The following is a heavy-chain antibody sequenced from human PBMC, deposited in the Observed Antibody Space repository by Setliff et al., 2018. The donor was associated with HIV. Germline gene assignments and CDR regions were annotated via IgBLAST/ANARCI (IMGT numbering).Heavy chain of an antibody. Sequence: PSETLSLTCTVSGGSISSGGYYWSWIRQHPGKGLEWIGYIYYSGSTYYNPSLKSRVTISVGTSKNQFSLKLSSVTAADTAMYFCARESRNDFWSGYYRTFDIWGQGTMVTVSS. D-gene: IGHD3-3*01. CDR2: IYYSGST. CDR3: ARESRNDFWSGYYRTFDI. V-gene: IGHV4-31*03. CDR1: GGSISSGGYY. J-gene: IGHJ3*02.